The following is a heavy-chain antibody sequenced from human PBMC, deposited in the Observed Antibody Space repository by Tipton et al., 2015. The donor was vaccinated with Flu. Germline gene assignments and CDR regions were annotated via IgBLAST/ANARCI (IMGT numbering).Heavy chain of an antibody. D-gene: IGHD3-22*01. V-gene: IGHV4-34*01. CDR2: INHSGST. J-gene: IGHJ6*02. Sequence: TLSLTCAVYGGSFSGYYWSWIRQPPGKGLEWIGEINHSGSTNYNPSLKSRVTISVDTSKNQFSLKLSSVTAADTAVYYCARGHARGYYDSSGYYRYYSYYGMDVWGQGTTVPVSS. CDR1: GGSFSGYY. CDR3: ARGHARGYYDSSGYYRYYSYYGMDV.